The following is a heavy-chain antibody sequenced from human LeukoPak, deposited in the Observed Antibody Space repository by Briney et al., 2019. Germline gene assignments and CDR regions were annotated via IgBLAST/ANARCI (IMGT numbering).Heavy chain of an antibody. D-gene: IGHD6-19*01. CDR3: AAYGSGAP. V-gene: IGHV3-30*04. J-gene: IGHJ4*02. CDR1: GFTFSSYA. Sequence: QPGGSLRLSCAASGFTFSSYAMHWVRQAPGKGLEWVAVISYDGSNKYYADSVKGRFTISRDNSNNTLYLQMNSLRAEDTAVYYCAAYGSGAPGGQGTLVTVSS. CDR2: ISYDGSNK.